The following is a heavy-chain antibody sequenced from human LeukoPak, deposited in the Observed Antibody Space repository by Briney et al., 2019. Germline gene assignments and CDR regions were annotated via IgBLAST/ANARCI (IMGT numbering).Heavy chain of an antibody. V-gene: IGHV3-23*01. Sequence: GGSLRLSCAASGFTFSSYVMSWVRPAPGKGLDWVSSISGSHGSTYYADSVKGRFTISRDNSKNTLYLQMNSLRAEDTAVYYCAKDTKFDPWGQGTLVTVSS. J-gene: IGHJ5*02. CDR1: GFTFSSYV. CDR3: AKDTKFDP. D-gene: IGHD3-3*01. CDR2: ISGSHGST.